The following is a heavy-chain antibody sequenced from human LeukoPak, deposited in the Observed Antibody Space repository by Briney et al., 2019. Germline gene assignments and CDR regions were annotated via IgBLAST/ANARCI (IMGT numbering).Heavy chain of an antibody. J-gene: IGHJ4*02. Sequence: GGSLRLSCAASGFTFTSYWMHWVRQVPGKGLVWVSRINIDGSTTTYADSVKGRFTISRDNAKNTLYLQMNSLRAEDTALYYCARVGGPGWYGYWGQGTLVTVSS. D-gene: IGHD6-19*01. V-gene: IGHV3-74*03. CDR3: ARVGGPGWYGY. CDR2: INIDGSTT. CDR1: GFTFTSYW.